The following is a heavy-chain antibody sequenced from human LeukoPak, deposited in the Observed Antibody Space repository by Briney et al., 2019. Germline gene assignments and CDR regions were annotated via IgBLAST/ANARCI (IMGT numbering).Heavy chain of an antibody. Sequence: GGSLRLSCAASGYTFSSYSIHWVRQAPGKGLEWVAVISYDGSNKWYVDSVKGRFTISRDNAKNSLYLQMNSLRDDDMALYYCARGNSGSYSQDWFDPWGQGTLVTVSS. V-gene: IGHV3-30*03. CDR2: ISYDGSNK. J-gene: IGHJ5*02. CDR1: GYTFSSYS. CDR3: ARGNSGSYSQDWFDP. D-gene: IGHD1-26*01.